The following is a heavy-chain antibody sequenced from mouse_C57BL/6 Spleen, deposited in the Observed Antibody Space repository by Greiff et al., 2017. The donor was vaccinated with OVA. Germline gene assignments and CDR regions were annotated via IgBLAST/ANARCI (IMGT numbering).Heavy chain of an antibody. CDR1: GYTFTSYW. V-gene: IGHV1-52*01. D-gene: IGHD2-4*01. CDR3: ARRQVYYDYNYYAMDY. Sequence: QVQLQQSGAELVRPGSSVKLSCKASGYTFTSYWMHWVKQRPIQGLEWIGNIDPSDSETHYNQKFKDKATLTVDKSSSTAYMQLSSLTSEDSAVYYCARRQVYYDYNYYAMDYWGQGTSVTVSS. CDR2: IDPSDSET. J-gene: IGHJ4*01.